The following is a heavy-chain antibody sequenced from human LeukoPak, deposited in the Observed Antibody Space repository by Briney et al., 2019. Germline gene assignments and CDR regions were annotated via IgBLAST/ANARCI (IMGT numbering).Heavy chain of an antibody. J-gene: IGHJ4*02. V-gene: IGHV4-39*07. CDR3: ARLIIYYFDY. Sequence: SETLSLTCTVSGGSISSSSYYWGWIRQPPGKGLEWIGSIYYSGSTYYNPSLKSRVTISVDTSKNQFSLKLSSETAADTAVYYCARLIIYYFDYWGQGTLVTVSS. CDR1: GGSISSSSYY. CDR2: IYYSGST. D-gene: IGHD3-3*02.